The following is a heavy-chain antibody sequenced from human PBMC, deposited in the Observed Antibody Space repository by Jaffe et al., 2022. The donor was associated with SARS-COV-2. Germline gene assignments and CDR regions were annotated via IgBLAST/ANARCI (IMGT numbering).Heavy chain of an antibody. Sequence: QMQLVQSGAEVKKPGASVRVSCKASGYTFTTYDINWVRQATGQGLEWMGWINPNSGYTAYAQKFQGRVSMTRDTSINTAYMELSGLTSEDTAVYYCARGAIYNHASDNPGFGMDVWGRGTTVTVSS. CDR3: ARGAIYNHASDNPGFGMDV. D-gene: IGHD1-20*01. J-gene: IGHJ6*02. V-gene: IGHV1-8*01. CDR2: INPNSGYT. CDR1: GYTFTTYD.